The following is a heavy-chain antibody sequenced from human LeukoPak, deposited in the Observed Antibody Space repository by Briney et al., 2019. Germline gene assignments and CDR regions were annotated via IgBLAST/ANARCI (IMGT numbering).Heavy chain of an antibody. Sequence: SVKVSCKASGGTFSSYAISWVRQAPGQGLEWMGGIIPIFDTANYAQKFQGRVTITTDESTSTAYMELSSLRSEDTAVYYCARGRNRYGDYLPGDYWGQGTLVTVSS. D-gene: IGHD4-17*01. CDR3: ARGRNRYGDYLPGDY. CDR1: GGTFSSYA. V-gene: IGHV1-69*05. CDR2: IIPIFDTA. J-gene: IGHJ4*02.